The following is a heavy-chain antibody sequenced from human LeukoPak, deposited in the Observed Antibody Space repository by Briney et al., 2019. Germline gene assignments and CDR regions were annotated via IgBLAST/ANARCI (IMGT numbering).Heavy chain of an antibody. Sequence: PGGSLRLSCAASGFTVSSNYMNWVRQAPGKGLEWVSATVSRGTTQYADSVKGRFTVSRDTSKNTLYLQMNSLRADDTAVYYCAKCSTSAYTTGWCNWIDPWGQGTLVTVSS. CDR3: AKCSTSAYTTGWCNWIDP. D-gene: IGHD6-19*01. J-gene: IGHJ5*02. CDR2: TVSRGTT. V-gene: IGHV3-53*01. CDR1: GFTVSSNY.